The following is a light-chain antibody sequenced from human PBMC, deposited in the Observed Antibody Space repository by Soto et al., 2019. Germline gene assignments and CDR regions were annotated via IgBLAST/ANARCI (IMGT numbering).Light chain of an antibody. Sequence: QAVVTQPPSVSGAPGQRVTISCTGSSSNIGAGYDVHWYQQLPGTAPKLLIYGNINRPSGVLDRFSGSKSGTSASLAITGLQAEDEADYYCQSYDSSLSVVFGGGTKVTVL. CDR2: GNI. CDR3: QSYDSSLSVV. J-gene: IGLJ2*01. V-gene: IGLV1-40*01. CDR1: SSNIGAGYD.